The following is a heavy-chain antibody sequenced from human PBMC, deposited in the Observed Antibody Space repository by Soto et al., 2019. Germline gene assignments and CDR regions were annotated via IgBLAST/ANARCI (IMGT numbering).Heavy chain of an antibody. CDR3: ARDSEYYDFWSGYFDY. D-gene: IGHD3-3*01. Sequence: GGSLRLSCAASGFTFSSYCMHWVRQAPGKGLEWVEFILYDGSNKYYADSVKGRFTISRDNSNNTLYLQMNSLRAEDTAVYYCARDSEYYDFWSGYFDYSGQGTLVTVSS. J-gene: IGHJ4*02. CDR2: ILYDGSNK. CDR1: GFTFSSYC. V-gene: IGHV3-33*01.